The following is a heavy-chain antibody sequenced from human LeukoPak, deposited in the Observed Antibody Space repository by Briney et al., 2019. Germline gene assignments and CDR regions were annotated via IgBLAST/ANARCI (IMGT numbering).Heavy chain of an antibody. J-gene: IGHJ6*02. D-gene: IGHD5-18*01. CDR2: IYYSGST. Sequence: SETLSLTCTVSGGSISSSSYYWGWIRQPPGKGLEWIGSIYYSGSTYYNPSLKSRVTISVDTSKNQFSLKLSSVTAADTAVYYCARLSGRIQLWLRDYYYGMGVWGQGTTVTVSS. CDR3: ARLSGRIQLWLRDYYYGMGV. CDR1: GGSISSSSYY. V-gene: IGHV4-39*01.